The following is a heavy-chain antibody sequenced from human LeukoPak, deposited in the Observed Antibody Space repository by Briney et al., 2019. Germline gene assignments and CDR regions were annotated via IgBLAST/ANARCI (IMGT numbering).Heavy chain of an antibody. Sequence: ASVTVSCKASGYTFTIYDINWVRQATGQGREWMGWMNPNSGNTGFAQKFQGRVTMTRNTSISTAYMELSSLRSEDTAVYYCARGPTQVVVLGYYYMDVWGKGTTVTVSS. V-gene: IGHV1-8*01. CDR3: ARGPTQVVVLGYYYMDV. CDR1: GYTFTIYD. D-gene: IGHD2-2*01. J-gene: IGHJ6*03. CDR2: MNPNSGNT.